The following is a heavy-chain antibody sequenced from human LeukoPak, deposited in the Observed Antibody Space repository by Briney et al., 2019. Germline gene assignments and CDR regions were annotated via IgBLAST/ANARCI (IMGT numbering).Heavy chain of an antibody. J-gene: IGHJ4*02. CDR3: TTDAPKYCSGGSCYGN. Sequence: GGSLRLSCAASGFTFSNAWMSWVRQAPGKGLEWVAGIKSKTDGGTTDYAAPVKGRFTISRDDSKNTLYLQMNSLKTEDTAVYYCTTDAPKYCSGGSCYGNWGQGTLVTVSS. D-gene: IGHD2-15*01. CDR2: IKSKTDGGTT. CDR1: GFTFSNAW. V-gene: IGHV3-15*01.